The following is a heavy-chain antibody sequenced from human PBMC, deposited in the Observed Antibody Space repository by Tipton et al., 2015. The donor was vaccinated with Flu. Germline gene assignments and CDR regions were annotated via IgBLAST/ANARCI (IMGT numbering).Heavy chain of an antibody. Sequence: TLSLTCTVSGGSVSSGSYYWSWIRQPPGKGLEWIGYLHYSGSTNYNPSLKSRVTISVDTSKNQFSLKLSSVTAADTAVYYCARDERYSSAWYADWGQGTLVTVSS. CDR1: GGSVSSGSYY. J-gene: IGHJ4*02. CDR2: LHYSGST. CDR3: ARDERYSSAWYAD. D-gene: IGHD6-19*01. V-gene: IGHV4-61*01.